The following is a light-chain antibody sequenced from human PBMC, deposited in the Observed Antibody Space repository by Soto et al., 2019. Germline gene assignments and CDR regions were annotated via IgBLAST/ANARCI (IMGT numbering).Light chain of an antibody. CDR2: NNS. CDR1: SSNIGSNT. Sequence: QALVTQPPSASGTPGQRVTISCSGSSSNIGSNTVNWYQHLPGTAPKLLIYNNSQRPSGVPDRFSGSKSGTSASLAISGLQSEDEADYYCAAWDDRLNGYVVFGGGTKLTVL. V-gene: IGLV1-44*01. CDR3: AAWDDRLNGYVV. J-gene: IGLJ2*01.